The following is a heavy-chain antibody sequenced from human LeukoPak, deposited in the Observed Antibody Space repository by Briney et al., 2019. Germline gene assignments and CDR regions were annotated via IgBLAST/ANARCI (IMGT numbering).Heavy chain of an antibody. V-gene: IGHV3-48*01. Sequence: GGSLRLSCAASGFTFSSYSMNWVRQAPGKGLEWVSYISSSSSTIYYADSVKGRFTISRDNAKNSLYLQTNSLRAEDTAVYYCARDSRGLQRDYWGQGTLVTVSS. D-gene: IGHD5-24*01. CDR3: ARDSRGLQRDY. CDR2: ISSSSSTI. CDR1: GFTFSSYS. J-gene: IGHJ4*02.